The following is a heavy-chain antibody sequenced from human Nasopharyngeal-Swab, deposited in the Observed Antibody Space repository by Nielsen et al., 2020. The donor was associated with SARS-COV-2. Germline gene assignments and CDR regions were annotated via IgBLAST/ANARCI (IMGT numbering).Heavy chain of an antibody. J-gene: IGHJ5*02. Sequence: SETLSLTCTVSGGSISSYYWSWIRQPPGKGLEWIGYIYYSGSTNYNPSLKSRITISVDTSKNQFSLKLSSVTAADTAVYYCARDPNGGFDPWGQGTLVTVSS. D-gene: IGHD3-10*01. CDR3: ARDPNGGFDP. V-gene: IGHV4-59*01. CDR1: GGSISSYY. CDR2: IYYSGST.